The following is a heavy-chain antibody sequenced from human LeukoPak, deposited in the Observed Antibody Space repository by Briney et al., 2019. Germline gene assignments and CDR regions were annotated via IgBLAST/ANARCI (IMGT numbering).Heavy chain of an antibody. V-gene: IGHV4-38-2*02. D-gene: IGHD6-13*01. J-gene: IGHJ4*02. CDR3: ARVGRIAPAGTTRAVAGVGFDY. CDR1: NYSIRSGYY. Sequence: PESLSLSHTVSNYSIRSGYYWGGIGRPPGKGREWSGMIYHIGSTYYNPSLKSRATISVYTSKNQFSLKLSSVTAADTALYYCARVGRIAPAGTTRAVAGVGFDYWGQGTLVTVSS. CDR2: IYHIGST.